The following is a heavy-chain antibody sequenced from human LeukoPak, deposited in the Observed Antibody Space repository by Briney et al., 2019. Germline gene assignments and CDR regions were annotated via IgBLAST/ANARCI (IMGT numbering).Heavy chain of an antibody. CDR2: IWYDGSNE. CDR3: ARADYDFWSGYTPYYYYYGMDV. V-gene: IGHV3-33*01. Sequence: GGSLRLSCAASGFTFSSYGMHWVRQTPGKGLEWVAVIWYDGSNEYYADSVKGRFTISRDNSKNTLYLQMNSLRAEDTAVYYCARADYDFWSGYTPYYYYYGMDVWGQGTTVTVSS. D-gene: IGHD3-3*01. CDR1: GFTFSSYG. J-gene: IGHJ6*02.